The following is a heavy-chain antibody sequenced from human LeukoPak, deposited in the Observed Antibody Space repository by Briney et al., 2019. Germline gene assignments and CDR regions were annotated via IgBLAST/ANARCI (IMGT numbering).Heavy chain of an antibody. CDR3: ARSRTVFDGFGI. Sequence: PSETLSLTCTVSGGSISSYYWSWIRQPPGKGLEWIGYIYYSGSANNNPSLKSRVTISVDTSTNQLSLRLTSVTAADTAVYYCARSRTVFDGFGIWGQGTMVTVSP. CDR2: IYYSGSA. D-gene: IGHD2-8*02. V-gene: IGHV4-59*08. J-gene: IGHJ3*02. CDR1: GGSISSYY.